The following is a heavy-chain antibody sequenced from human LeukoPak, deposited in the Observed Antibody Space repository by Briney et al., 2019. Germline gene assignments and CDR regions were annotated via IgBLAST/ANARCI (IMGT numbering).Heavy chain of an antibody. D-gene: IGHD3-10*01. CDR1: GGSITTDY. Sequence: SETLSLTCTVSGGSITTDYWSWIRQPPGKGLEWIGYISDTGNTIYNTSLESRVSISVDTSKNQFYIKLSSVNAADTAVYYCARHTIRGVVFDYWGRGTRVTVSS. CDR2: ISDTGNT. CDR3: ARHTIRGVVFDY. J-gene: IGHJ4*02. V-gene: IGHV4-59*08.